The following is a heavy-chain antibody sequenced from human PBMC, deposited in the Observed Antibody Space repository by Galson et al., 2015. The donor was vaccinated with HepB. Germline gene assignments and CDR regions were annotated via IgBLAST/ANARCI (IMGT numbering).Heavy chain of an antibody. CDR2: IKQDGREK. J-gene: IGHJ4*02. CDR1: GFNSSIFW. Sequence: SLRLSCAGAGFNSSIFWMSWVRQAPGKGLEWVANIKQDGREKYYVGPVKGRFTISRDNAGNSLYLQMNSLRGEDTALYYCARSSGGYFDSWGQGILGTVSS. CDR3: ARSSGGYFDS. D-gene: IGHD1-26*01. V-gene: IGHV3-7*01.